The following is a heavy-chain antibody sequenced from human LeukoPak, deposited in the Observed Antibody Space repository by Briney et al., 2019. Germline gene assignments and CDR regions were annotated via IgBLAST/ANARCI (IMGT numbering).Heavy chain of an antibody. D-gene: IGHD5-18*01. CDR2: ISYIGST. CDR1: GGSISSGGYY. Sequence: SETLSLTCTVSGGSISSGGYYWSWIRQHPGKGLEWTGYISYIGSTYYNPSLKGRVTISLDTSKNQFSLKLSSVTAADTAVYYCARLPRRHTAMARGFDYWGQGALVTVSS. V-gene: IGHV4-31*03. CDR3: ARLPRRHTAMARGFDY. J-gene: IGHJ4*02.